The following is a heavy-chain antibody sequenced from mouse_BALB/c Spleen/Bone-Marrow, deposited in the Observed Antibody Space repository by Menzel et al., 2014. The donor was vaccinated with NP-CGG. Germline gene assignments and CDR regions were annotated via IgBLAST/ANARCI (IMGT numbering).Heavy chain of an antibody. CDR1: GYTFXSYV. CDR2: INPYNDGT. J-gene: IGHJ3*01. CDR3: ARGAYDYDGDWFAY. D-gene: IGHD2-4*01. V-gene: IGHV1-14*01. Sequence: EVKLMESGPELVKPGASVKMSCKASGYTFXSYVIHWVKQKPGRGLEWIGYINPYNDGTKYNEKFKGKATLTSDKSSSTAYMELSSLTSEDSAVYYCARGAYDYDGDWFAYWGQGTLVTVSA.